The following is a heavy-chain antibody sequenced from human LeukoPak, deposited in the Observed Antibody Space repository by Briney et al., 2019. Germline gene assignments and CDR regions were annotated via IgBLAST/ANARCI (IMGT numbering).Heavy chain of an antibody. CDR3: ARSSGTDAFDI. V-gene: IGHV3-20*01. CDR2: INWNGGST. Sequence: GGSLRLPCAASGFTFDDYGMSWVRQAPGKGLEWVSGINWNGGSTGYADSVKGRFTISRDNAKNSLYLQMNSLRAEDTALYHCARSSGTDAFDIWGQGTMVTVSS. J-gene: IGHJ3*02. D-gene: IGHD3-10*01. CDR1: GFTFDDYG.